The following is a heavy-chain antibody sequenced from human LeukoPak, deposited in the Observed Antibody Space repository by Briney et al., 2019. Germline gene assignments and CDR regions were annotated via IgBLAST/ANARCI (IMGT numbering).Heavy chain of an antibody. CDR2: ISGDRGST. V-gene: IGHV3-43*02. J-gene: IGHJ4*02. Sequence: GGSLRLSCAASGFTFDDYAMHWVRQAQGKGLEWVSLISGDRGSTYYADSVKGRFTISRDNSKNSLYLQMNSLRTEDTALYYCVTHSFDYWGQGTLVTVSS. CDR3: VTHSFDY. CDR1: GFTFDDYA.